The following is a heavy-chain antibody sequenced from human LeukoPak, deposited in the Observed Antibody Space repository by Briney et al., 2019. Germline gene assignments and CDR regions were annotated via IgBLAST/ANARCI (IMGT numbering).Heavy chain of an antibody. J-gene: IGHJ4*02. D-gene: IGHD6-6*01. V-gene: IGHV3-21*01. CDR2: ITSGTTYI. Sequence: GGSLRLSCAASGFTFSDYNMNWVRQSPEKGLEWFSSITSGTTYIYYADSVRGRFTLSRDNAKNSLYLQMNSLRAEDTAVYYCARWPYSSSYYFDYWGQGTLVTVSS. CDR3: ARWPYSSSYYFDY. CDR1: GFTFSDYN.